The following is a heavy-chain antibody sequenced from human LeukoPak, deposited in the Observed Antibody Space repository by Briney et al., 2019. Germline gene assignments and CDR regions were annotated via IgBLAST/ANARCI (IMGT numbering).Heavy chain of an antibody. Sequence: PGGSLRLSCAASGFTFSSYSMNWVRQAPGKGLEWVSSISSSSSYIYYADSVKGRFTISRDNAKNSLYLQMNSLRAEDTAVYYCARDSDDYGDYVNWFDPWGQGTLVTVSS. J-gene: IGHJ5*02. CDR3: ARDSDDYGDYVNWFDP. V-gene: IGHV3-21*01. CDR2: ISSSSSYI. CDR1: GFTFSSYS. D-gene: IGHD4-17*01.